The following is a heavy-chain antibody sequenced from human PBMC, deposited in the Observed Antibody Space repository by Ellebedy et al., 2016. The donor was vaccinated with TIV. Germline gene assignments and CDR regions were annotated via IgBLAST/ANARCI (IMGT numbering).Heavy chain of an antibody. Sequence: GESLKISCAASGFTVSSNYMSWVRQAPGKGLEWVSVIYSGGSTYYADSVKGRFTISRDTSKNTLYLQMKSLRAEDTAVYYCARDRGGYDHWGQGTLVTVSS. J-gene: IGHJ5*02. CDR2: IYSGGST. D-gene: IGHD5-12*01. CDR3: ARDRGGYDH. CDR1: GFTVSSNY. V-gene: IGHV3-53*01.